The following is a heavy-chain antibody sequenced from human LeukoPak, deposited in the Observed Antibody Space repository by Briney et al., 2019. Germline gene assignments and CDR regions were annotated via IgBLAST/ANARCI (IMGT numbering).Heavy chain of an antibody. CDR2: MNPNSGNT. D-gene: IGHD2-2*01. CDR1: GYTFTSHD. V-gene: IGHV1-8*01. Sequence: ASVKVSCKASGYTFTSHDINWVRQATGQGLEWMGWMNPNSGNTGYAQKFQGRVTMTRNTSISTAYMELGSLRSEDTAVYYCARIYCSSTCSAFDIWGQGTMVTVSS. CDR3: ARIYCSSTCSAFDI. J-gene: IGHJ3*02.